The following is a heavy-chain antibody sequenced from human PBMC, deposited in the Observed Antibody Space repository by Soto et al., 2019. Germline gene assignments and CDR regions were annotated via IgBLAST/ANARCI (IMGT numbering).Heavy chain of an antibody. V-gene: IGHV3-9*01. Sequence: GGSLRLSCAASGFTFDDYAMHWVRQAPGKGLEWVSGISWNSGSIGYADSVKGRFTISRDNAKNSLYLQMNSLRAEDTALYYCAKARNEYSSSSEGPITAGYYYYMDVWGKGTTVTVSS. CDR2: ISWNSGSI. CDR3: AKARNEYSSSSEGPITAGYYYYMDV. D-gene: IGHD6-6*01. J-gene: IGHJ6*03. CDR1: GFTFDDYA.